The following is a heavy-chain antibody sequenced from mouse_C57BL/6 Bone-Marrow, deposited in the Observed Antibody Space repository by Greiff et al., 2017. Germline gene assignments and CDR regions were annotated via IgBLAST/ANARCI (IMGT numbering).Heavy chain of an antibody. CDR1: GYAFTNYL. D-gene: IGHD1-1*01. J-gene: IGHJ3*01. CDR3: ALLLRRGFAY. Sequence: VQLQHSGAELVRPGTSVKVSCKASGYAFTNYLIEWVKQRPGQGLEWIGVINPGSGGTNYNEKFKGKATLTADKSSSTAYMQLSSLTSEDSAVYFCALLLRRGFAYWGQGTLVTVSA. CDR2: INPGSGGT. V-gene: IGHV1-54*01.